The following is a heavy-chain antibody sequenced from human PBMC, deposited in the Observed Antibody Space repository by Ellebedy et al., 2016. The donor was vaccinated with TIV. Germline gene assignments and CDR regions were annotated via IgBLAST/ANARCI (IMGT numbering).Heavy chain of an antibody. V-gene: IGHV1-18*01. J-gene: IGHJ6*02. D-gene: IGHD3-10*01. CDR2: ISAYNGNT. CDR1: GYTFTSYG. CDR3: ARGLRELWFGELPTYYYYGMDV. Sequence: ASVKVSXXASGYTFTSYGISWVRQAPGQGLEWMGWISAYNGNTNYAQKLQGRVTMTTDTSTSTAYMELRSLRSDDTAVYYCARGLRELWFGELPTYYYYGMDVWGQGTTVTVSS.